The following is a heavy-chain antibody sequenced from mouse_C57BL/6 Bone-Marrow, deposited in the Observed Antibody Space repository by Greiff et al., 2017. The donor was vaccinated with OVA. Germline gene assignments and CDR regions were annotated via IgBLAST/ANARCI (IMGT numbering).Heavy chain of an antibody. CDR1: GYTFPSSW. V-gene: IGHV1-7*01. Sequence: VQLVESGAELAQPGASVKLSCKASGYTFPSSWMPWVNQRPGQGLEWLGSIHPSRGYTKYTQKFNDKATLTADKSSSTAYMQLSSLTYEDSAVYYCARPPHDYDRAWFAYWGQGTLVTVSA. D-gene: IGHD2-4*01. CDR2: IHPSRGYT. CDR3: ARPPHDYDRAWFAY. J-gene: IGHJ3*01.